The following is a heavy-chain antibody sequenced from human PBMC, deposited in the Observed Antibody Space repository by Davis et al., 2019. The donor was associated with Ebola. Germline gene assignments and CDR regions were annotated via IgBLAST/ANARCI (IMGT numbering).Heavy chain of an antibody. D-gene: IGHD4-17*01. CDR3: AKHLPYGDYVSYYYYGMDV. CDR2: IWYDGSNK. J-gene: IGHJ6*02. CDR1: GFTFSSYG. Sequence: PGGSLRLSCAASGFTFSSYGMHWVRQAPGKGLEWVAVIWYDGSNKYYADSVKGRFTISRDNSKNTLYLQMNSLRAEDTAVYYCAKHLPYGDYVSYYYYGMDVWGQGTTVTVSS. V-gene: IGHV3-33*06.